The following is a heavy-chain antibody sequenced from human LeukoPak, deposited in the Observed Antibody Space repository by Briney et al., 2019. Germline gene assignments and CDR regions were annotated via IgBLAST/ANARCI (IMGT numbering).Heavy chain of an antibody. J-gene: IGHJ3*02. CDR1: GFTFSSYG. D-gene: IGHD2-2*01. V-gene: IGHV3-30*02. CDR2: IRYDGSNK. Sequence: GGSLRLSCAASGFTFSSYGMHWVRQAPGKGLEWVAFIRYDGSNKYYADSVKGRFTISRDNSKNTLYLQMNSLRAEDTAVYYCAKENCSSTSCSSGSASDIWGQGTMVTVSS. CDR3: AKENCSSTSCSSGSASDI.